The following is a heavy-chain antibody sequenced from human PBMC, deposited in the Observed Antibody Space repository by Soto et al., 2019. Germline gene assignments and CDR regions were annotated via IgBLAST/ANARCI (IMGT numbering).Heavy chain of an antibody. CDR3: ARILWSSGWSWFDP. D-gene: IGHD6-19*01. V-gene: IGHV4-39*01. J-gene: IGHJ5*02. Sequence: QLQLQESGPGLVKPSETLSLTCSVSGGSISSSSYYWGWLRQPPVKGLEWVGSIYYSGNTYYNASLKNRVTISVDTSKNQFSLNLSSVTAADTAVYYCARILWSSGWSWFDPWGQGTLVIVSS. CDR2: IYYSGNT. CDR1: GGSISSSSYY.